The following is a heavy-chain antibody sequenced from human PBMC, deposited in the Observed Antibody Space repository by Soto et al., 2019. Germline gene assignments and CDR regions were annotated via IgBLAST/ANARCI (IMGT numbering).Heavy chain of an antibody. V-gene: IGHV3-23*01. CDR2: ISGSGGST. D-gene: IGHD3-3*01. CDR3: ENFGGVILGTCYK. CDR1: GFTFSSYA. Sequence: GGSLRLSCAASGFTFSSYAMSWVRQAPGKGLEWVSAISGSGGSTYYADSVKGRFTISRDNSKNTLYLQMNSLRAEDTAVYYCENFGGVILGTCYKGGREPLVPVSS. J-gene: IGHJ4*02.